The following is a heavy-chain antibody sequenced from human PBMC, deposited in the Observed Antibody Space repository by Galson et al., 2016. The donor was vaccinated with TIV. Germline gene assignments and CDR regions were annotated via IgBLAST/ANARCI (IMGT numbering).Heavy chain of an antibody. CDR3: ATVAWSPGLSLDN. Sequence: SVKVSCKVSGHSLNELVIHWVRQAPGKGLEWMGGFDPEVSKTVYAQMLQGRVTMAADTSRNTAYMELGSLRFEDTAVYYCATVAWSPGLSLDNWGQGTLVTVSS. V-gene: IGHV1-24*01. CDR1: GHSLNELV. D-gene: IGHD2/OR15-2a*01. J-gene: IGHJ4*02. CDR2: FDPEVSKT.